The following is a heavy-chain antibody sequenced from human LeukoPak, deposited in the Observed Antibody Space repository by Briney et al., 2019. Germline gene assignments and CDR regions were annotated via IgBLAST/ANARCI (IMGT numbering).Heavy chain of an antibody. D-gene: IGHD3-9*01. J-gene: IGHJ4*02. CDR3: ARGHYDVLAASYKWTPDY. V-gene: IGHV3-21*01. CDR2: ISISSSYI. CDR1: GFTFSSYS. Sequence: GGSLRLSCAASGFTFSSYSMIWVRQAPGKGLEWVSSISISSSYIFYADSERGRFTISRDNAKNSLSLQLNSLRVEDTAVYYCARGHYDVLAASYKWTPDYWGQGTLVTVSS.